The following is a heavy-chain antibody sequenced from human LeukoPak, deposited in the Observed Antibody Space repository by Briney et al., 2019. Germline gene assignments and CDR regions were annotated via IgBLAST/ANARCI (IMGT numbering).Heavy chain of an antibody. CDR3: ARDRGTFLGMDV. J-gene: IGHJ6*02. D-gene: IGHD2/OR15-2a*01. CDR1: GFTFSSYD. CDR2: IGTAGDT. V-gene: IGHV3-13*01. Sequence: PGGSLGLSCAASGFTFSSYDMHWVRQATGKGLEWVSAIGTAGDTYYPGSVKGRFTISRENAKNSLYLQMNSLRAGDTAVYYCARDRGTFLGMDVWGQGTTVTVSS.